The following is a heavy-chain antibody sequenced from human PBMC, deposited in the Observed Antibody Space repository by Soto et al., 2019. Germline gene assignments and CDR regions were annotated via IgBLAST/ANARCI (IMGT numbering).Heavy chain of an antibody. V-gene: IGHV3-23*01. J-gene: IGHJ4*02. D-gene: IGHD3-3*01. CDR1: GFTFSNHA. CDR3: AHQAEGYYFPFDH. Sequence: EVQLLESGGGLVQPGGSLRLSCAASGFTFSNHAMNWVRQAPGKGLEWVSVISGSGDTSYADSVKGRITISRDNSKNTVYLQMNSLIAEDTALYECAHQAEGYYFPFDHWGQGTLVTVSS. CDR2: ISGSGDT.